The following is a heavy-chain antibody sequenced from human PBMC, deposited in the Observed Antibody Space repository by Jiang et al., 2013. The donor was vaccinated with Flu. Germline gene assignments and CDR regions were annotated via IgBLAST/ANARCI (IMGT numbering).Heavy chain of an antibody. CDR3: ARPLHYYHITGRKIY. V-gene: IGHV5-51*01. CDR1: GYSFATHW. D-gene: IGHD3-22*01. CDR2: IFPDDSDT. Sequence: EVKKPGDSLKISCKGSGYSFATHWIGWVRQMPGKGLEWMGIIFPDDSDTKYSPSFQGQVTISADKSISTAYLQWSSLKASDTAVYYCARPLHYYHITGRKIYWGQGTLVTVSS. J-gene: IGHJ1*01.